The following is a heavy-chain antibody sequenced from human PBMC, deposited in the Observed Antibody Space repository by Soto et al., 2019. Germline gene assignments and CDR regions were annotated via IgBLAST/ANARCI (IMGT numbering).Heavy chain of an antibody. J-gene: IGHJ1*01. CDR1: GYLFTAYS. Sequence: XSVKVSCDASGYLFTAYSMHWVRLAPVQGLEWMGVVNPSGGSTKYAQNFQGRVTMTRDTSTTTIYMELSSLRSDDTAIYYCAREENCSGGTCYSEYFHRWGQGTLVTVS. CDR3: AREENCSGGTCYSEYFHR. D-gene: IGHD2-15*01. V-gene: IGHV1-46*01. CDR2: VNPSGGST.